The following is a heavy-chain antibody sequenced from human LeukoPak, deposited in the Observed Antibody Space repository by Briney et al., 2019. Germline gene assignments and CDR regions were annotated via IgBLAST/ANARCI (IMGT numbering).Heavy chain of an antibody. J-gene: IGHJ4*02. Sequence: PGGSLRLSCAASGFTFSSYWMNWVRQAPGKGLEWVANIKQDGSEKFYADSVEGRFTISRDNAKNSLYLQVNSLRAEDTAVYYCSRAVSSGYYNLYFDYWGQGTLVTVSS. CDR3: SRAVSSGYYNLYFDY. D-gene: IGHD3-3*01. CDR2: IKQDGSEK. CDR1: GFTFSSYW. V-gene: IGHV3-7*04.